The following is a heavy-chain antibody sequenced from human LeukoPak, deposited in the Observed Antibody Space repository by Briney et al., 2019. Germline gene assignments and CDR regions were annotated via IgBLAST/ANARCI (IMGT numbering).Heavy chain of an antibody. CDR2: ISSSSYI. D-gene: IGHD3-22*01. CDR3: ARGGYSDSSGYLRFDP. V-gene: IGHV3-21*01. Sequence: GGSLRLSCAASGFIFSSYSMNWVRQAPGKGLEWVSSISSSSYIYYTDSLKGRFTISRDNAKNSLYLQMNSLRAEDTAVYYCARGGYSDSSGYLRFDPWGQGTLVTVSS. CDR1: GFIFSSYS. J-gene: IGHJ5*02.